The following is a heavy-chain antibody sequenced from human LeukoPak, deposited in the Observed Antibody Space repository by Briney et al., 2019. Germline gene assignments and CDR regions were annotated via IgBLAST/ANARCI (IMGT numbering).Heavy chain of an antibody. CDR3: AKGDDIVVVVAALDY. V-gene: IGHV3-23*01. Sequence: GGSLRLSCAASGFTFSSYAMSWVRQAPGKGLEWVSAISGSGGSTYYADSVKGRFTISRDNSKNTLYLQMNSLRAEDTAVYYCAKGDDIVVVVAALDYWGQGTLATVPS. CDR1: GFTFSSYA. J-gene: IGHJ4*02. CDR2: ISGSGGST. D-gene: IGHD2-15*01.